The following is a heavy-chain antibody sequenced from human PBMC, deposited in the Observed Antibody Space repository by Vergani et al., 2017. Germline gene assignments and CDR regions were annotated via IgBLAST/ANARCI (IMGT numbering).Heavy chain of an antibody. J-gene: IGHJ4*02. CDR1: GFTFIMHA. V-gene: IGHV3-23*01. D-gene: IGHD2-8*01. Sequence: EVQLLESGGDLVQPGGSLRLSCAASGFTFIMHAMSWVRQAPGKGLEWVSSISSSSSYIYYADSVKGRFTLSRDNSKDTLYLQMNSLRAEDTAVYYCARGYCTNSICRGQVDSWGQGTLVTVSS. CDR3: ARGYCTNSICRGQVDS. CDR2: ISSSSSYI.